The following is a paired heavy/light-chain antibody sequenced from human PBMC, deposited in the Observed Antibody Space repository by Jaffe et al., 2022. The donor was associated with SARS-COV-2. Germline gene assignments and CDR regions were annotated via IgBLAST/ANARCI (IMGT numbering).Heavy chain of an antibody. J-gene: IGHJ4*02. CDR3: AAYPYDSSGSRSYYFDY. Sequence: QMQLVQSGPEVKKPGTSVKVSCKASGFTFTSSAVQWVRQARGQRLEWIGWIVVGSGNTNYAQKFQERVTITRDMSTSTAYMELSSLRSEDTAVYYCAAYPYDSSGSRSYYFDYWGQGTLVTVSS. V-gene: IGHV1-58*01. CDR2: IVVGSGNT. CDR1: GFTFTSSA. D-gene: IGHD3-22*01.
Light chain of an antibody. CDR1: QSVSSSY. CDR2: GAS. V-gene: IGKV3-20*01. CDR3: QQYGSSPFT. Sequence: EIVLTQSPGTLSLSPGERATLSCRASQSVSSSYLAWYQQKPGQAPRLLIYGASSRATGIPDRFSGSGSGTDFTLTISRLEPEDFAVYYCQQYGSSPFTFGGGTKVEIK. J-gene: IGKJ4*01.